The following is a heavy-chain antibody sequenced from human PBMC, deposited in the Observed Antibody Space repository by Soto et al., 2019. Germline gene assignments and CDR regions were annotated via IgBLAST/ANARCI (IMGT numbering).Heavy chain of an antibody. CDR3: VKDFYDTSDYHNVAGQAGAYYYGMDV. J-gene: IGHJ6*02. V-gene: IGHV3-30-3*01. Sequence: GGSLRLCCAAFSLSFASQSIHWVPPAACKGLAWVAVVSFDGSNKYYANSVKDRFTVSRDNSKNTMYVQMNSLKPEDTAVYYCVKDFYDTSDYHNVAGQAGAYYYGMDVWGQGT. CDR2: VSFDGSNK. CDR1: SLSFASQS. D-gene: IGHD3-22*01.